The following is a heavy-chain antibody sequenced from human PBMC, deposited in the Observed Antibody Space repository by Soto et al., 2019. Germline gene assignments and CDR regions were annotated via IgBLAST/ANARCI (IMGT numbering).Heavy chain of an antibody. D-gene: IGHD2-2*02. J-gene: IGHJ6*01. Sequence: PGGARRLSCAASGFTFSSYAMSWVRQAPGKGLEWVSAISGSGGSTYYADSVKGRFTISRDNSKNTLYLQMNSLSAEDTAVYYSAKALYCLDRGGYHCDRMDV. CDR2: ISGSGGST. V-gene: IGHV3-23*01. CDR3: AKALYCLDRGGYHCDRMDV. CDR1: GFTFSSYA.